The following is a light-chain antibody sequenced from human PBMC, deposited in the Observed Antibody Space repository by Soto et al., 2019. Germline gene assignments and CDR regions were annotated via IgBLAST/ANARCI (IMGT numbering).Light chain of an antibody. CDR2: RSD. V-gene: IGLV1-47*01. CDR3: AAWDDSLSGPGV. J-gene: IGLJ3*02. Sequence: QSVLTQPTSASGTPGQRVTISCSGSSSNIGVNYVYWYQQLPGTAPKLLIYRSDQRPSGVPDRFSGSKSGTSASLAISGLRSEDEADYYCAAWDDSLSGPGVFGGGTKVTVL. CDR1: SSNIGVNY.